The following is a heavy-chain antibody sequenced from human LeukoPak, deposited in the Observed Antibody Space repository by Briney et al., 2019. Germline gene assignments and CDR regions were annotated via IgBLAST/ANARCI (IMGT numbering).Heavy chain of an antibody. CDR1: GYSISSGYY. CDR2: IYHSGIT. V-gene: IGHV4-38-2*02. CDR3: ARVRSSSWYRSDAFDI. D-gene: IGHD6-13*01. Sequence: SETLSLTCTVSGYSISSGYYWGWIRQPPGQGLEWIGSIYHSGITYYNPSLKSRVTISVDTSKNQFSLKLSSVTAADTAVYYCARVRSSSWYRSDAFDIWGQGTMVTVSS. J-gene: IGHJ3*02.